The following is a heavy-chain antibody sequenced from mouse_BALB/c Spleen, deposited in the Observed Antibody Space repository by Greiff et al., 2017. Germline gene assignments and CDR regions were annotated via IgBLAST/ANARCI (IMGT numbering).Heavy chain of an antibody. D-gene: IGHD3-3*01. CDR3: ARGTGY. J-gene: IGHJ4*01. CDR1: GFTFSSFG. Sequence: EVMLVESGGGLVQPGGSRKLSCAASGFTFSSFGMHWVRQAPEKGLEWVAYISSGSSTIYYADTVKGRFTISRDNPKNTLFLQMTSLRSEDTAMYYCARGTGYWGQGTSVTVSS. V-gene: IGHV5-17*02. CDR2: ISSGSSTI.